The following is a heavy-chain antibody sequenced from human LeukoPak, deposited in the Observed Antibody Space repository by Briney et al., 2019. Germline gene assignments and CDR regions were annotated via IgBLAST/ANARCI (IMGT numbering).Heavy chain of an antibody. CDR2: INHSGST. CDR3: ARKYYYYGMDV. J-gene: IGHJ6*02. CDR1: GGSFSGYY. V-gene: IGHV4-34*01. Sequence: AETLSLTCAVYGGSFSGYYWSWIRQPPGKGLEWIGEINHSGSTNYNPSLRSRVTISVDTSKNQFSLKLSSVTAADTAVYYCARKYYYYGMDVWGQGTTVTVSS.